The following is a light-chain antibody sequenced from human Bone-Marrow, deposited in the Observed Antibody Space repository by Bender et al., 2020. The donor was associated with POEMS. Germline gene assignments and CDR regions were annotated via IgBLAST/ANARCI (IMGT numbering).Light chain of an antibody. CDR2: DDS. V-gene: IGLV3-21*02. J-gene: IGLJ2*01. CDR1: NIGRKS. Sequence: SYVLTQPPSVSEAPGQTARITCGGNNIGRKSVHWYQQKPGQAPVLVVHDDSDRPSGIPERFSGSNSENTATLTISRVEAGDEADYYCQVWDTSSDPYVVFGGGTKQTVL. CDR3: QVWDTSSDPYVV.